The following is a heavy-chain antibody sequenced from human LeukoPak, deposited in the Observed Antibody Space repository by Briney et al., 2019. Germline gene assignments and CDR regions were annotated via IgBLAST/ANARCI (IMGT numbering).Heavy chain of an antibody. CDR2: IDPEDGET. CDR3: ATSLLLERTGGRDY. CDR1: GYTFTSYY. Sequence: ASVKVSCKASGYTFTSYYMHWVRQAPGKGLEWMGGIDPEDGETVYAQKFQGRVTMTEDTSTDTAYMELSRLRSVDTAVYYCATSLLLERTGGRDYWGQGTLVTVSS. D-gene: IGHD1-1*01. J-gene: IGHJ4*02. V-gene: IGHV1-24*01.